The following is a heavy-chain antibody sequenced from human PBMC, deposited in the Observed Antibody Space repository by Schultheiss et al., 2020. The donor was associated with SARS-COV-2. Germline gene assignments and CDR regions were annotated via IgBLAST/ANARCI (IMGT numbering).Heavy chain of an antibody. CDR2: INSDGSST. Sequence: GESLKISCAASGFTFSSYWMHWVRQAPGKGLVWVSRINSDGSSTSYADSVKGRFTISRDNSKNTLYLQMNSLRAEDTAVYYCAKRAPSIAAPTDYWGQGTLVTVSS. J-gene: IGHJ4*02. V-gene: IGHV3-74*01. CDR3: AKRAPSIAAPTDY. CDR1: GFTFSSYW. D-gene: IGHD6-6*01.